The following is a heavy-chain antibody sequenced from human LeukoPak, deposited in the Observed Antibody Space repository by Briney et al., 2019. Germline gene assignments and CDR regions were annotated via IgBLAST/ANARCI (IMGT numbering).Heavy chain of an antibody. V-gene: IGHV1-69*01. CDR2: IIPIFGTA. D-gene: IGHD2-2*01. CDR3: ARVRGDIVVVPAARYYYYYYGMDV. CDR1: GGTSSSYA. Sequence: SVKVSCKASGGTSSSYAISWVRQAPGQGLEWMGGIIPIFGTANYAQKFQGRVTNTADESTSTAYMELSSLRSEDTAVYYCARVRGDIVVVPAARYYYYYYGMDVWGQGTTVTVSS. J-gene: IGHJ6*02.